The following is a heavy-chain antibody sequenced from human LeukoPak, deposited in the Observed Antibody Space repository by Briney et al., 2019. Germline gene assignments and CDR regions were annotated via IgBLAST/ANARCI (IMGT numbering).Heavy chain of an antibody. CDR2: VNHGGST. CDR3: ARGPNGGWPSGEY. V-gene: IGHV4-34*01. D-gene: IGHD6-19*01. Sequence: SETLSLTCAVYGGSFSGYYWTWIRQPPGKGLEWIGEVNHGGSTNYNPSLKSRVTISVDTSKNQFTLKMTSVTAADTAVYYCARGPNGGWPSGEYWGQGTLVTVSS. J-gene: IGHJ4*02. CDR1: GGSFSGYY.